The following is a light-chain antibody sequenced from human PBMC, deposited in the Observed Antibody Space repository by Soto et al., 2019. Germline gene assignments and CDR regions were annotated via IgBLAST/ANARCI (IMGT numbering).Light chain of an antibody. CDR3: QQYKDWPPLT. Sequence: ETVMTQSPATLSLSPGERATLSCRASQSINSKLVWYQQKPGQAPRFLIYGASTRATDIPARFSGSGSGTEFTLTISSLQSEDFAVYYCQQYKDWPPLTFGQGTRLEI. CDR1: QSINSK. CDR2: GAS. V-gene: IGKV3-15*01. J-gene: IGKJ5*01.